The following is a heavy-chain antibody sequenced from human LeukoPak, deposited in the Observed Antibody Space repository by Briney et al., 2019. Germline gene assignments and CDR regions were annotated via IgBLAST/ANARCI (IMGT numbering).Heavy chain of an antibody. CDR3: ARRVYSGSYFFDY. D-gene: IGHD1-26*01. CDR2: IYYSGST. CDR1: GGSISSYY. J-gene: IGHJ4*02. Sequence: SETLSLTCTVSGGSISSYYWSWIRQPPGKGLEWIGYIYYSGSTNYNPSLKSRVTISVDTSKNQFSLKLSSVTAADTAVYYCARRVYSGSYFFDYWGQGTPVTVSS. V-gene: IGHV4-59*08.